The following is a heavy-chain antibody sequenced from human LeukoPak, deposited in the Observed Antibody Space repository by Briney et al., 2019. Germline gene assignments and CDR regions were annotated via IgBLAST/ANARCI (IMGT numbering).Heavy chain of an antibody. D-gene: IGHD2-15*01. V-gene: IGHV3-21*04. CDR3: ARETPDCSGGSCYSGSFDY. CDR2: IGSSSGYI. J-gene: IGHJ4*02. CDR1: GFTFSTYS. Sequence: PGGSLRLSCAASGFTFSTYSMNWVRQAPGKGLEWVSSIGSSSGYIYYADSVKGRFTISRDNAKNSLYLQMNSLRAEDTAVYYCARETPDCSGGSCYSGSFDYWGQGTLVTVSS.